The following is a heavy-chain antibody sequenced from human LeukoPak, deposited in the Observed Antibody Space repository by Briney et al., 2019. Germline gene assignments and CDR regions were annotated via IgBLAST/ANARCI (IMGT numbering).Heavy chain of an antibody. CDR1: GFTFSSYG. Sequence: GGSLRLSCAASGFTFSSYGMHWVRQAPGKGLVWVSRINTDGSSTSYADSVKGRFTISRDNAKNTLYLQMNSLRAEDTAVYYCARTGDTAALDVWGKGTTVTVSS. CDR3: ARTGDTAALDV. CDR2: INTDGSST. J-gene: IGHJ6*04. D-gene: IGHD5-18*01. V-gene: IGHV3-74*01.